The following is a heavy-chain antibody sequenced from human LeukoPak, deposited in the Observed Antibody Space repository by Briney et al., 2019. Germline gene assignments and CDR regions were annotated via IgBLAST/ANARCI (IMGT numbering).Heavy chain of an antibody. CDR2: INHSGST. CDR3: ARGRRRLGELSLFF. J-gene: IGHJ4*02. V-gene: IGHV4-34*01. CDR1: GGSFSGYY. D-gene: IGHD3-16*02. Sequence: SETLSLTCAVYGGSFSGYYWSWIRQPPGKGLEWIGEINHSGSTNYNPSLKSRVTISVDTSKNQFSLKLSSLTAADTAVYYCARGRRRLGELSLFFWGQGTLVTVSS.